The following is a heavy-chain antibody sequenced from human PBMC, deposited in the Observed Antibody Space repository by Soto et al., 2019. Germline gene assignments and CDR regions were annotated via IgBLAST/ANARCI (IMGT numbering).Heavy chain of an antibody. J-gene: IGHJ5*01. CDR3: ARDIWSGGYKWFDS. CDR2: ISYDGSNK. CDR1: GFTFSSYG. V-gene: IGHV3-30*03. Sequence: GGSLRLSCAASGFTFSSYGMHWVRQAPGKGLEWVAVISYDGSNKYYADSVKGRFTISRDNSKNALYLQMNSLRNEETAVYYCARDIWSGGYKWFDSWGPGTLVTVSS. D-gene: IGHD3-3*01.